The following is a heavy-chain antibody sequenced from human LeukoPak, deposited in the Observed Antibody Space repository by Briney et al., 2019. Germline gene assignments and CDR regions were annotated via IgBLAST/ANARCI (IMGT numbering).Heavy chain of an antibody. CDR1: GYTFTAYY. Sequence: ASVKVSCKASGYTFTAYYIHWARLAPGQGLEWMGWISPNTGGTNYAQTFQGRVTMTRDTSITTAYIDLSRLTSDDTAVYYCARDWGLSGSYYGFSDYWGQGTLVTVSS. D-gene: IGHD3-10*01. CDR2: ISPNTGGT. CDR3: ARDWGLSGSYYGFSDY. J-gene: IGHJ4*02. V-gene: IGHV1-2*02.